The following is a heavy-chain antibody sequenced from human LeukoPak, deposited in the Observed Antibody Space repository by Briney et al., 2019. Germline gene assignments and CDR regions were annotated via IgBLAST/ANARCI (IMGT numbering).Heavy chain of an antibody. Sequence: SGTLSLTCGVSGGSISGTNWWSWVRPLPGQGLEWIGEISLAGQTNFNPSLNGRVTMSLDKSSNQLSLHLTSVTAADTATYFCSRESGPFCPFGYWGQGTLVIVSS. CDR3: SRESGPFCPFGY. D-gene: IGHD1-26*01. CDR2: ISLAGQT. J-gene: IGHJ4*02. V-gene: IGHV4-4*02. CDR1: GGSISGTNW.